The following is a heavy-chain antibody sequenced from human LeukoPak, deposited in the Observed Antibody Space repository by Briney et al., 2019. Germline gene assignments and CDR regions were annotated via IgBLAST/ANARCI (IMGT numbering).Heavy chain of an antibody. CDR1: GYTLTELS. D-gene: IGHD3-9*01. Sequence: ASVKVSCKVSGYTLTELSMHWVRQATGQGLEWMGWVNPNSGNTGYAQKFQGRVTMTRNTSISTAYMELSSLRSEDTAVYYCARLEPYYDILTGREFDYWGQGTLVTVSS. V-gene: IGHV1-8*01. CDR3: ARLEPYYDILTGREFDY. CDR2: VNPNSGNT. J-gene: IGHJ4*02.